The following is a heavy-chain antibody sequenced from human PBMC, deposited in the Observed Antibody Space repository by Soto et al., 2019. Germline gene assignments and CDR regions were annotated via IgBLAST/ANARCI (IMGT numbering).Heavy chain of an antibody. Sequence: HPGGSLRLSCAASGFTFDNYAMHWVRQAPGKGLEWVSGIGWNSNTIAYADSVKGRFTISRDNAKNSLYLQMNSLRAEDTAFYYCAKNTGPNWGQGTLVTVSS. CDR3: AKNTGPN. V-gene: IGHV3-9*01. CDR1: GFTFDNYA. CDR2: IGWNSNTI. J-gene: IGHJ4*02.